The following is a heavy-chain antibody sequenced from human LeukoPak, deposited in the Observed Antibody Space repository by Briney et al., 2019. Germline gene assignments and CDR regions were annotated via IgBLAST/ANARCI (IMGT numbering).Heavy chain of an antibody. D-gene: IGHD3-10*01. CDR3: AKYVFSYGSGSYLAH. CDR2: ISGSGKNT. Sequence: GGSLRLSCVASGFTFSNYGISWVRQAPGKGLEWLSGISGSGKNTYYADSVKGRFIISRDNPKNTVYLQIKSLGAEDTAIYYCAKYVFSYGSGSYLAHWGQGTQVTVSS. J-gene: IGHJ4*02. CDR1: GFTFSNYG. V-gene: IGHV3-23*01.